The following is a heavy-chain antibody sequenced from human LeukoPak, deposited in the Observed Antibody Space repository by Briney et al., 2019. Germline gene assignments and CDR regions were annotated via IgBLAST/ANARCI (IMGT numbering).Heavy chain of an antibody. CDR2: IIPIFGTA. CDR3: AGSTVTRLAEYFQH. Sequence: SSVKVSCKASGGTFSSYAISWVRQAPGQGLEWMGGIIPIFGTANYAQKFQGRVTITADESTSTAYMELSSLRSEDTAVYYCAGSTVTRLAEYFQHWGQGTLATVSS. CDR1: GGTFSSYA. D-gene: IGHD4-17*01. J-gene: IGHJ1*01. V-gene: IGHV1-69*01.